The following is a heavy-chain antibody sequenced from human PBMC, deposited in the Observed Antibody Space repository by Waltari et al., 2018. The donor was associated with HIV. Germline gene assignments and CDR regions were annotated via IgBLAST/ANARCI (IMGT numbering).Heavy chain of an antibody. Sequence: QVQLQESGPGLVKPSETVSLPCTVSGGSISRYYWSGIRQPTGKGLEWIGYIYDSGSTNYNPSLKSRVTISVDTSKNQFSLKLSSVTAADTAVYYCARDKRDGGNHRAYFDYWGQGSLVTVSS. CDR3: ARDKRDGGNHRAYFDY. J-gene: IGHJ4*02. CDR2: IYDSGST. V-gene: IGHV4-59*01. CDR1: GGSISRYY. D-gene: IGHD2-15*01.